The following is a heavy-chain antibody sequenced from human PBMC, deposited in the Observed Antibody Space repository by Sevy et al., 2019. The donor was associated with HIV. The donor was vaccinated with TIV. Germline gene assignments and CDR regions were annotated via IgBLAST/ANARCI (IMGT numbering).Heavy chain of an antibody. CDR1: GYTFTSYR. V-gene: IGHV1-18*01. Sequence: ASVKVSCKASGYTFTSYRIYWVRQAPGQGLESMGWIRAHNGDTNYAQKFQGRVTMITDTSTTTAYIDLTSLRSDDTALYYCARAYCSGGRCYSLAYWGQGTLVTVSS. D-gene: IGHD2-15*01. J-gene: IGHJ4*02. CDR2: IRAHNGDT. CDR3: ARAYCSGGRCYSLAY.